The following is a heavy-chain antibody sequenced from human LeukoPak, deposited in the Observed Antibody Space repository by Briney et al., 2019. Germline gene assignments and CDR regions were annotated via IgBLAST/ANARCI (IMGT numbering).Heavy chain of an antibody. CDR2: ISAYNGNT. D-gene: IGHD4-17*01. Sequence: ASVEVSFKASGYIFTSYGISWVRQAPGQGLEWMGWISAYNGNTKYAQNLQGRITMTTDTSTTTAYLELRSLRSDDTAVYYCARDSSHNDYVLYYYGLDVWGQGTTVTVSS. CDR3: ARDSSHNDYVLYYYGLDV. V-gene: IGHV1-18*01. J-gene: IGHJ6*02. CDR1: GYIFTSYG.